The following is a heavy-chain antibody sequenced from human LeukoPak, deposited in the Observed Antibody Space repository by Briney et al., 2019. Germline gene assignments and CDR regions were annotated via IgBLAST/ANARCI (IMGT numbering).Heavy chain of an antibody. CDR1: GFTFSSYA. J-gene: IGHJ5*02. D-gene: IGHD3-10*01. CDR3: AKATGINWFDP. CDR2: ISYDGSNK. V-gene: IGHV3-30*18. Sequence: PGGSLRLSYAASGFTFSSYAMSWVRQAPGKGLEWVAVISYDGSNKYYADSVKGRFTISRDNSKNTLYLQMNSLRAEDTAVYYCAKATGINWFDPWGQGTLVTVSS.